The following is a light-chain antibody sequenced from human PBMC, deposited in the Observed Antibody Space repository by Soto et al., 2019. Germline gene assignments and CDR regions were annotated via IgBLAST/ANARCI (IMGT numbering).Light chain of an antibody. CDR2: TNN. J-gene: IGLJ3*02. CDR3: QAYDYSLTAFV. Sequence: QSVLTQPPSASGTPGQRIIISCSGSTSNIESHSVNWFQQVPGTAPRLLIITNNQRPSGVPERFSGSKSGTSASLAITGLQAEDEADYYCQAYDYSLTAFVFGGGTKVTVL. CDR1: TSNIESHS. V-gene: IGLV1-44*01.